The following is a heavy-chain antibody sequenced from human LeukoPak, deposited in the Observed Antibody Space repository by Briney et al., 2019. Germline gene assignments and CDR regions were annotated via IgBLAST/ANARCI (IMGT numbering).Heavy chain of an antibody. CDR2: ISRSGTTI. Sequence: GGSLRLSCGASGFTFRSYEMNWVRQAPGKGLEWVSYISRSGTTIYYADSVKGRFTISRDNAKNSLYLQMNSLRAEDTAVYYCARVTWQQSYYIDVWGKGTTVTVSS. CDR1: GFTFRSYE. J-gene: IGHJ6*03. D-gene: IGHD6-13*01. CDR3: ARVTWQQSYYIDV. V-gene: IGHV3-48*03.